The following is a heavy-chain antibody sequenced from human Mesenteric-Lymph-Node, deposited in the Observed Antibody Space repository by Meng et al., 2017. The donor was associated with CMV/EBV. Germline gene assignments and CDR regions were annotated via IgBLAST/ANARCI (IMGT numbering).Heavy chain of an antibody. D-gene: IGHD5-24*01. J-gene: IGHJ4*02. CDR3: ARGRVPTITPYFDY. Sequence: KASGGTCSSYAISWVRQAPGQGLEWMGGIIPIFGTANYAQKFQGRVTITTDESTSTAYMELSSLRSEDTAVYYCARGRVPTITPYFDYWGQGTLVTVSS. CDR1: GGTCSSYA. CDR2: IIPIFGTA. V-gene: IGHV1-69*05.